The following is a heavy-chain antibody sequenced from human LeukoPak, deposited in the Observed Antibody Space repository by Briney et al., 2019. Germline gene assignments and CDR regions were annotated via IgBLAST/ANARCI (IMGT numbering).Heavy chain of an antibody. CDR1: GGSISSSSYY. Sequence: SETLSLTCTVSGGSISSSSYYWGWIRQPPGKGLEWIGSTYYSGSTYYNPSLKSRVTISVDTSKNQFSLKLSSVTAADTAVYYCARALHWGPFDYWGQGTLVTVSS. D-gene: IGHD3-16*01. CDR3: ARALHWGPFDY. J-gene: IGHJ4*02. CDR2: TYYSGST. V-gene: IGHV4-39*07.